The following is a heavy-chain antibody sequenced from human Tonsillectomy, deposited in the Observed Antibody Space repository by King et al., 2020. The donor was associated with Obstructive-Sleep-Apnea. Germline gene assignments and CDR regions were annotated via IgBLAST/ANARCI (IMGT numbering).Heavy chain of an antibody. J-gene: IGHJ4*02. V-gene: IGHV3-74*01. CDR2: IYNDGSTT. CDR3: GRGASGFYIDF. Sequence: VQLVESGGGLVQPGGSLRLSCAASGFTFSTYWMHLVRQAPGKGLVWVSRIYNDGSTTNYADSVKGRFTISRDNAKNTLYLQVNSLRAEDTAVYYCGRGASGFYIDFWGQGTLVTVSS. D-gene: IGHD3-3*01. CDR1: GFTFSTYW.